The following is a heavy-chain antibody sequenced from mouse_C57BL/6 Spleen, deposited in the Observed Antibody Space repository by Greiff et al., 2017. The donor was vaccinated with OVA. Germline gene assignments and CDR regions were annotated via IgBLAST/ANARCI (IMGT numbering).Heavy chain of an antibody. CDR2: IDPENGDT. CDR3: TTPPGSWFAY. D-gene: IGHD2-2*01. CDR1: GFNIKDDY. Sequence: EVQLQQSGAELVRPGASVKLSCTASGFNIKDDYMHWVKQRPEQGLEWIGWIDPENGDTEYAAKFQGKATITADTSSNTAYLQLSSLTSEDTAVYYCTTPPGSWFAYWGQGTLVTVSA. V-gene: IGHV14-4*01. J-gene: IGHJ3*01.